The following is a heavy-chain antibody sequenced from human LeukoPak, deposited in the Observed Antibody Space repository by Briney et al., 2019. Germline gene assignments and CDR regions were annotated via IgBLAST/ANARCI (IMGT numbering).Heavy chain of an antibody. V-gene: IGHV4-59*01. CDR2: IYYSGST. CDR1: GGSISGYY. J-gene: IGHJ4*02. D-gene: IGHD5-24*01. Sequence: SETLSLTCTVSGGSISGYYWSWIRQPPGEGLEWIGYIYYSGSTNYNPSLKSRVTISVDTSKNQFSLKLSSVTASDMTIYYCERVIRSEGDNGGPREFDYWGQGTLVTVSS. CDR3: ERVIRSEGDNGGPREFDY.